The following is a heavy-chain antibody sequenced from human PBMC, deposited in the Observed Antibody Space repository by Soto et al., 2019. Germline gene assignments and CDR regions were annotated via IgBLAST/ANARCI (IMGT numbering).Heavy chain of an antibody. CDR1: GFSLSTNGVG. Sequence: QITLKESGPPLVKPTQPLTLTCTFSGFSLSTNGVGVGWIRQPPGKALEWLGIIYWDDDKRYSPSLKSRLTITKDTSKNQVVLTMTNMDPVDTATYYCAHRRGADIFDPWGQGTLVTVSS. CDR3: AHRRGADIFDP. D-gene: IGHD3-10*01. V-gene: IGHV2-5*02. J-gene: IGHJ5*02. CDR2: IYWDDDK.